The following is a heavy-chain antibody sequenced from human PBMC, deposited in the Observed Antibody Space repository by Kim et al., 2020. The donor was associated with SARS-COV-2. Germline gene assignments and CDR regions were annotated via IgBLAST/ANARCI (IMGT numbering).Heavy chain of an antibody. V-gene: IGHV5-51*01. Sequence: RYSPSFQGQVTISADKSISTAYLQWSSLKASDTAMYYCARRGGNEYYFDYWGQGTLVTVSS. J-gene: IGHJ4*02. CDR3: ARRGGNEYYFDY. D-gene: IGHD3-16*01.